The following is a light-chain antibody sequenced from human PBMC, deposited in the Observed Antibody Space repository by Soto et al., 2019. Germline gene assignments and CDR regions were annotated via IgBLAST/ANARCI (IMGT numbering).Light chain of an antibody. CDR1: QSMNDW. CDR3: LRYNAFSQT. CDR2: DAS. V-gene: IGKV1-5*01. Sequence: DIQMTQSPSTLSASVGDRVTITCRASQSMNDWLAWFQQKPGKAPKVLIYDASSLQSGVPSRFSGSGSGTESTLTIDGLQPDDVATYYCLRYNAFSQTFGQGTKVEL. J-gene: IGKJ1*01.